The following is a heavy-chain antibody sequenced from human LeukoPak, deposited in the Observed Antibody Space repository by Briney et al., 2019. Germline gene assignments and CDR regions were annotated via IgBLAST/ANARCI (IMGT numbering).Heavy chain of an antibody. CDR1: GGSFSGYY. CDR2: IYYSGST. J-gene: IGHJ5*02. D-gene: IGHD4-17*01. Sequence: PSETLSLTCAVSGGSFSGYYWSWIRQPPGKGLEWIGYIYYSGSTNYNPSLKSRVTISVDTSKNQFSLKLSSVTAADTAVYYCARLRYTVTTGDWFDPWGQGTLVTVSS. CDR3: ARLRYTVTTGDWFDP. V-gene: IGHV4-59*08.